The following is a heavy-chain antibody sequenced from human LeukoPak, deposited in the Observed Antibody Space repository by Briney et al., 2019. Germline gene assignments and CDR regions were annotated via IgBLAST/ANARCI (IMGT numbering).Heavy chain of an antibody. CDR3: ASYAGYCSGGSCYSRPYYYYYYGMDV. Sequence: ASVKVSCKASGGTFSSYAISWVRQAPGQGLEWMGGIIPIFGTANYAQKFQGRVTITADKSTSTAYMELSSLRSEDTAVYYCASYAGYCSGGSCYSRPYYYYYYGMDVWGKGTTVTVSS. CDR1: GGTFSSYA. V-gene: IGHV1-69*06. CDR2: IIPIFGTA. D-gene: IGHD2-15*01. J-gene: IGHJ6*04.